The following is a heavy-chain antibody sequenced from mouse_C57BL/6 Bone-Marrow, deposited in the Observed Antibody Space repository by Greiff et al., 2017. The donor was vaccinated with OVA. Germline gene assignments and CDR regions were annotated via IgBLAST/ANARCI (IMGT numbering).Heavy chain of an antibody. Sequence: VKLQQPGAELVRPGSSVKLSCKASGYTFTSYWMHWVKQRPIQGLEWIGNIDPSDSETHYNQKFKDKATLTVDKSSSTAYMQLSSLTSEDSAVYYCARAEDLLLRIHWYFDVWGTGTTVTVSS. CDR1: GYTFTSYW. J-gene: IGHJ1*03. V-gene: IGHV1-52*01. CDR2: IDPSDSET. CDR3: ARAEDLLLRIHWYFDV. D-gene: IGHD1-1*01.